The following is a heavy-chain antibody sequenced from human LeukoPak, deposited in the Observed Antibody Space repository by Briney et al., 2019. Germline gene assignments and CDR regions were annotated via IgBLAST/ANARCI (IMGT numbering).Heavy chain of an antibody. CDR2: IYYSGST. CDR1: GYSISSGHY. CDR3: ASVATY. J-gene: IGHJ4*02. D-gene: IGHD2-15*01. Sequence: SETLSLTCTVSGYSISSGHYWGWIRQPPGKGLEWIGSIYYSGSTYYNPSLKSRVTISVDTSKNQFSLKLSSVTAADTAVYYCASVATYWGQGTLVTVSS. V-gene: IGHV4-38-2*02.